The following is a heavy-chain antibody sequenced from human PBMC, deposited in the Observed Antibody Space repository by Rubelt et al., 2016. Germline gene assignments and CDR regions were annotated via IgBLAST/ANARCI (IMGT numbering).Heavy chain of an antibody. J-gene: IGHJ4*02. CDR2: IYLSGST. CDR1: GYSISSGYY. D-gene: IGHD6-19*01. CDR3: ARDHSSGWYLEGFFDY. Sequence: QVQLQESGPGLVKPSETLSLTCTVSGYSISSGYYWGWIRQPPGKGLEWIGSIYLSGSTYYNPSLKSRVTISVDTSKSQFSRKLSSVTAADTAVYYCARDHSSGWYLEGFFDYWGQGTLVTVSS. V-gene: IGHV4-38-2*02.